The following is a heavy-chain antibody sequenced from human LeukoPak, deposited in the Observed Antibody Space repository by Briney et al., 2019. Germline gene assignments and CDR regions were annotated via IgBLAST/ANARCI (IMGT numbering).Heavy chain of an antibody. D-gene: IGHD2-15*01. CDR1: GYTFTGYY. Sequence: ASVKVSCKSSGYTFTGYYMRWVRQAPGQGLEWMGWINPSSGGTSYAQKFQGRVTMTRDTSISTAYMELTRLRSDDTAVYYCARQPSYCSGGTCYGDSWGQGTLLTVSS. CDR3: ARQPSYCSGGTCYGDS. J-gene: IGHJ4*02. V-gene: IGHV1-2*02. CDR2: INPSSGGT.